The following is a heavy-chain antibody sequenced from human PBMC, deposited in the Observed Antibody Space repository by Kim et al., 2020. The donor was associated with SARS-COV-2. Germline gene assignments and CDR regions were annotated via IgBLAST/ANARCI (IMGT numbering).Heavy chain of an antibody. CDR3: ARIAHLNPYSSGWHHY. D-gene: IGHD6-19*01. Sequence: GGSLRLSCAASGFTFSSYSMNWVRQAPGKGLEWVSSISSSSSYIYYADSVKGRFTISRDNAKNSLYLQMNSLRAEDTAVYYCARIAHLNPYSSGWHHYWGQGTLVTVSS. CDR1: GFTFSSYS. V-gene: IGHV3-21*01. CDR2: ISSSSSYI. J-gene: IGHJ4*02.